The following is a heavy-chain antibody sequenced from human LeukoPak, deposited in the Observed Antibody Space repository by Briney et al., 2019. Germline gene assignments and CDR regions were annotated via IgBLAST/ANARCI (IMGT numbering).Heavy chain of an antibody. CDR3: GMSGDRVPLQDDVFDV. D-gene: IGHD1-26*01. Sequence: GESLKISCNVSGYIFTSYCIGWVRQMPGKGLEGMGIIYPGDSGPTYSPSFQRQVTISVDKSINTAYLQWSSLQASDTAMYYCGMSGDRVPLQDDVFDVWGQGTMVTVST. V-gene: IGHV5-51*01. CDR2: IYPGDSGP. J-gene: IGHJ3*01. CDR1: GYIFTSYC.